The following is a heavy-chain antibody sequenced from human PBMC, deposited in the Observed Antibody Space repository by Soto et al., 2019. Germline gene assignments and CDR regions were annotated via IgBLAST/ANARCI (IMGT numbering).Heavy chain of an antibody. CDR1: GFTFSSCA. CDR3: AKLDGIAAAGTSYPDV. Sequence: GGSLRLSCAASGFTFSSCAMSWVRQAPGKGLEWVSAISGSGGSTYYADSVKGRFTISRDNSKNTLYLQMNSLRAEDTAVYYYAKLDGIAAAGTSYPDVWGQGTTVTVSS. CDR2: ISGSGGST. D-gene: IGHD6-13*01. J-gene: IGHJ6*02. V-gene: IGHV3-23*01.